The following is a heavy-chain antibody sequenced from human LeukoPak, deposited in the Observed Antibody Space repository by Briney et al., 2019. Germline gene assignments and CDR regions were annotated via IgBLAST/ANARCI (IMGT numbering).Heavy chain of an antibody. J-gene: IGHJ4*02. V-gene: IGHV3-48*02. CDR3: ARHLSSGGNY. CDR2: ISSSTNI. D-gene: IGHD6-19*01. Sequence: PGGSLRLSCAASGFIFSSYIMNWVRQGPGKWLEWVSYISSSTNIYYADSVKGRFTISRDNAKNSLSLQMNSLRDEDTAVYYCARHLSSGGNYWGQGTLVTVSS. CDR1: GFIFSSYI.